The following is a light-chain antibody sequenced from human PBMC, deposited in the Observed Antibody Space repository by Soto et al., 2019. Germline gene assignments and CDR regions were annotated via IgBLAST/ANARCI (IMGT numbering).Light chain of an antibody. CDR1: QSIHTS. J-gene: IGKJ5*01. CDR2: DST. CDR3: QQYNNWIT. V-gene: IGKV3D-15*01. Sequence: TQSPATLSLSPGERATLSCRASQSIHTSLAWYQQKSGKPPRLVIYDSTLRATGVPDRFGGSRSGTEFTLTISSLQSEDFAVYYCQQYNNWITFGQGTRLEIK.